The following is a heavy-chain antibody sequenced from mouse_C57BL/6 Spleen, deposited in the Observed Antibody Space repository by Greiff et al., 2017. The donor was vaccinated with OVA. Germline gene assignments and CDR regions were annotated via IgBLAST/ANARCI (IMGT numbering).Heavy chain of an antibody. V-gene: IGHV5-17*01. CDR1: GFTFSDYG. D-gene: IGHD2-4*01. CDR3: ATGITDYYAMDY. J-gene: IGHJ4*01. Sequence: EVMLVESGGGLVKPGGSLKLSCAASGFTFSDYGMHWVRQAPEKGLEWVAYISSGSSTIYYADTVKGRFTISRDNAKNTLFLQMTSLRSVDTAMYYCATGITDYYAMDYWGQGTSVTVSS. CDR2: ISSGSSTI.